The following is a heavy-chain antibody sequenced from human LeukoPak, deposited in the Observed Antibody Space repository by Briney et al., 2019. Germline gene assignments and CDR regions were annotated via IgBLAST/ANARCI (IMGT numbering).Heavy chain of an antibody. CDR1: GGSISTYY. J-gene: IGHJ6*02. Sequence: SQTLSLTCTVSGGSISTYYWNWIRQPPGKGLEWIGYIYHSGSTNYNPSLQSRVTISVDTSKNQFSLNLNSVTAADTAVYYCARDWTAYYYYGMDVWGQGTTVTVSS. V-gene: IGHV4-59*01. CDR3: ARDWTAYYYYGMDV. CDR2: IYHSGST. D-gene: IGHD3/OR15-3a*01.